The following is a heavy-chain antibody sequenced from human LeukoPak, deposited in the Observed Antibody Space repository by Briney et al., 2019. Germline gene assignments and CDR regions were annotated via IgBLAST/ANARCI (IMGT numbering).Heavy chain of an antibody. CDR1: GFTFSSYG. D-gene: IGHD5-24*01. Sequence: GGSLRLSCAASGFTFSSYGMHWVRQAPGKGLGWVAVISYDGSNKYYADSVKGRFTISRDNSKNTLYLQMNSLRAEDTAVYYCAKDQSRDGYNSWGQGTLVTVSS. CDR3: AKDQSRDGYNS. J-gene: IGHJ4*02. V-gene: IGHV3-30*18. CDR2: ISYDGSNK.